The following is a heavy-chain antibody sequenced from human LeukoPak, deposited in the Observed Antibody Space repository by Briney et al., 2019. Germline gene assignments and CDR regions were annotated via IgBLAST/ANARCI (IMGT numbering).Heavy chain of an antibody. CDR2: TKYRSRWYT. CDR3: ARTYNFAFDS. Sequence: SQTLSLTFAISGDSVSSNSVSWHWIRQSPSRGLEWLGRTKYRSRWYTDYAVSVESRVTITPDTSKNQFSLQMNSVTPEDTAVYFCARTYNFAFDSWGQGTLVTVSS. V-gene: IGHV6-1*01. J-gene: IGHJ4*02. CDR1: GDSVSSNSVS. D-gene: IGHD1-1*01.